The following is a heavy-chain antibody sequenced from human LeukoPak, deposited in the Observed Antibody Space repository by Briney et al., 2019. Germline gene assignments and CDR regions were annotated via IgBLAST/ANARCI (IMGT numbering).Heavy chain of an antibody. CDR1: GGSFSGYY. CDR3: ARVEDSSGWYYFDY. Sequence: SETLSLTYAVYGGSFSGYYWSWIRQPPGKGLEWIGEINHSGSTNYNPSLKSRVTISVDTSKNQFSLKLNSVTAADTAVYYCARVEDSSGWYYFDYWGQGTLATVSS. CDR2: INHSGST. J-gene: IGHJ4*02. D-gene: IGHD6-19*01. V-gene: IGHV4-34*01.